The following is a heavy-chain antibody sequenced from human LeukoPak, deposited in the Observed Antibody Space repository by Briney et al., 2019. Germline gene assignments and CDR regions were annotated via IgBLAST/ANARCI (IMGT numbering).Heavy chain of an antibody. CDR3: ARDPTSTNYYYGMDV. V-gene: IGHV3-11*06. J-gene: IGHJ6*02. D-gene: IGHD1-1*01. CDR2: ISPRSDVT. Sequence: GGSLRLSCAASGFTFSDYYMPWIRQAPGKGLEFLSYISPRSDVTNYADSVRGRFTISRDNAKNSPYLQMNSLRAEDTAVYYCARDPTSTNYYYGMDVWGQGTTVTVSS. CDR1: GFTFSDYY.